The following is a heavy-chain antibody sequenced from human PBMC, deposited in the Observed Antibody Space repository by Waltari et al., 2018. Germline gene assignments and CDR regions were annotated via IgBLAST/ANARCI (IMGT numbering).Heavy chain of an antibody. CDR1: GGSISGSSYY. J-gene: IGHJ4*02. CDR3: ARVNYYGSGNSPLDY. Sequence: QLQLQESGPGLVKPSETLSLTCSVSGGSISGSSYYWGWIRQSPGKGLEWIGSIGYSGISYYNPPLKSRVTISVDTSRNQFSLILRSVTAADTALYFCARVNYYGSGNSPLDYWGQGTLAIVSS. V-gene: IGHV4-39*07. CDR2: IGYSGIS. D-gene: IGHD3-10*01.